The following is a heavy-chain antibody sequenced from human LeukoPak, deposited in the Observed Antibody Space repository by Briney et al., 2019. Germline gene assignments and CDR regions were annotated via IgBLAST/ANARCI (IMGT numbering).Heavy chain of an antibody. CDR1: GGSVSSGGYY. V-gene: IGHV4-31*03. CDR2: IYYSGST. D-gene: IGHD3-10*01. CDR3: ARSSGSWFDP. J-gene: IGHJ5*02. Sequence: PSETLSLTCTVSGGSVSSGGYYWSWIRQHPGKGLEWIGYIYYSGSTYYNPSLKSRVTISVDTSKNQFSLKLSSVTAADTAVYYCARSSGSWFDPWGQGTLVTVSS.